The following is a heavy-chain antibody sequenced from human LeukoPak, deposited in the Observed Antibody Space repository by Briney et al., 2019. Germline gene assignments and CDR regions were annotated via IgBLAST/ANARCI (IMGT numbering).Heavy chain of an antibody. CDR3: ARDTPHYDSSGYFDY. D-gene: IGHD3-22*01. V-gene: IGHV4-38-2*02. CDR2: IYHSGST. Sequence: SETLSLTCTVSGYSISSGYYWGWIRQPPGKGLEWIGSIYHSGSTYYNPSLKSRVTISVDTSKNQFSLKLSSVTAADTAVYYCARDTPHYDSSGYFDYWGQGTLVTVSS. J-gene: IGHJ4*02. CDR1: GYSISSGYY.